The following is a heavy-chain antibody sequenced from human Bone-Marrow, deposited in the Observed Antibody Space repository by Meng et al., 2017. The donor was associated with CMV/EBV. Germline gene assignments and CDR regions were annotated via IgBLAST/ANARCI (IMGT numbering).Heavy chain of an antibody. D-gene: IGHD5-12*01. J-gene: IGHJ6*02. V-gene: IGHV3-48*04. CDR3: ARVNRGYDWASYYYYGMVV. CDR2: ISSSSSTI. CDR1: GFTFSSYS. Sequence: GESLKISCAASGFTFSSYSMNWVRQAPGKGLEWVSYISSSSSTIYYADSVKGRFTISRDNAKNSLYLQMNSLRAEDTAVYYCARVNRGYDWASYYYYGMVVWGQGTTVTVSS.